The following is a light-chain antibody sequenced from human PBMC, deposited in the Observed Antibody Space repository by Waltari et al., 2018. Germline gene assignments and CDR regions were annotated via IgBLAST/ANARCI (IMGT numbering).Light chain of an antibody. CDR2: EVS. J-gene: IGLJ3*02. V-gene: IGLV2-8*01. CDR3: SSYAGSNNWV. Sequence: QSALTQPPSASGSPGQSVTISCTGTSSDVGGYNYVSWYQQHPGKAPKLMIDEVSKRPSGVPDRFTGSKSGNTASLTVSGLQAEDEADYYCSSYAGSNNWVFGGGTKLTVL. CDR1: SSDVGGYNY.